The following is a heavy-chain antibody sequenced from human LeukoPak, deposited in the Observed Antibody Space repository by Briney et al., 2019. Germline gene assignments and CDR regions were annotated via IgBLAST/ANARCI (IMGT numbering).Heavy chain of an antibody. CDR3: ARLRPRTNYDFSSGYYAFDY. Sequence: PSETLSLTCTVFGASITNYFWGWIRQPPGKGLQWIGYVYSGAYYYNPSLVSRLTVSVDTAKNQFSLGLRSVTAADTAVYYCARLRPRTNYDFSSGYYAFDYWGQGTLVTVSS. CDR1: GASITNYF. J-gene: IGHJ4*02. D-gene: IGHD3-3*01. CDR2: VYSGAY. V-gene: IGHV4-4*09.